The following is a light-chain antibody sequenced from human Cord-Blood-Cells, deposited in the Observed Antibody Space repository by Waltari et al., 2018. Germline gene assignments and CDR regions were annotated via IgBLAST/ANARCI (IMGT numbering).Light chain of an antibody. CDR3: QQSYSTPNT. CDR2: AAS. J-gene: IGKJ2*01. Sequence: DIQMTQSPSPLSASVGDRVTITCRATQSISSYLNWYQQKPGKAPMLLVYAASSLQSGVPSRFSGSGSGTDFTLTISSLQPEDFATYYCQQSYSTPNTFGQGTKLEIK. V-gene: IGKV1-39*01. CDR1: QSISSY.